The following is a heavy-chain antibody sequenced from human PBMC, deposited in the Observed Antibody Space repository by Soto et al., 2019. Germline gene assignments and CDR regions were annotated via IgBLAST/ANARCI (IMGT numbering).Heavy chain of an antibody. D-gene: IGHD2-15*01. V-gene: IGHV4-59*01. Sequence: TLSLTCTVSGGSISTYYWSLIRQPPGKGLEWIGYIYYSGSTNYNPSLKSRVTISVDTSKNHVSLKLSSVTAADTAVYYCARALGRCSGGSCYRMGYYYYGMDVWGQGTTVTVTS. CDR3: ARALGRCSGGSCYRMGYYYYGMDV. CDR2: IYYSGST. CDR1: GGSISTYY. J-gene: IGHJ6*02.